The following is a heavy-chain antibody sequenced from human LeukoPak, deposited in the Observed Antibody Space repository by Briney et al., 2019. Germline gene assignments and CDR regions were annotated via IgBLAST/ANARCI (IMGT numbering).Heavy chain of an antibody. CDR3: ASMVVAAQYYFDY. D-gene: IGHD2-15*01. Sequence: SETLSLTCTVSGGSMSSYYWSWIRQPPGKGLEWIGYIHYSGSTNYNPSLKSRVTISVDTSKNQLSLKLSSVTAADTAVYYCASMVVAAQYYFDYWGQGTLVTVSS. V-gene: IGHV4-59*08. CDR2: IHYSGST. CDR1: GGSMSSYY. J-gene: IGHJ4*02.